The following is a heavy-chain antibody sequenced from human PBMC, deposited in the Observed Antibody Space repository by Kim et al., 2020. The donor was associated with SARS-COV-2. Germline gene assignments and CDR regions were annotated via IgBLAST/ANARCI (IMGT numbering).Heavy chain of an antibody. V-gene: IGHV1-46*01. CDR3: VPAATPGDAFDI. CDR2: INPSGGST. D-gene: IGHD2-2*01. Sequence: ASVKVSCKASGYTFTSYYMHWVRQAPGQGLEWMGIINPSGGSTSYAQKFQGRVTMTRDTSTSTVYMELSSLRSEDTAVYYCVPAATPGDAFDIWGQGTMVTVSS. J-gene: IGHJ3*02. CDR1: GYTFTSYY.